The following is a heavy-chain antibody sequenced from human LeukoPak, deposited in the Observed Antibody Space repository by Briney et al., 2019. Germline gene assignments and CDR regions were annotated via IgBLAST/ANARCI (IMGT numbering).Heavy chain of an antibody. CDR3: AKTGHYYDLDY. V-gene: IGHV3-48*01. D-gene: IGHD3-16*01. CDR2: ITADSQTI. Sequence: GGSLRLSCAASGFTFSSYGMNWVRQAPGKGLEWLSYITADSQTIYYADSVKGRFTISRDNAVNSLYLQMDSLRAEDTALYYCAKTGHYYDLDYWGQGALVTVSS. CDR1: GFTFSSYG. J-gene: IGHJ4*02.